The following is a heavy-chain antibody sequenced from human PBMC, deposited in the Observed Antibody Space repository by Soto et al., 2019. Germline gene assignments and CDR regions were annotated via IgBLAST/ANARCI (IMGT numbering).Heavy chain of an antibody. J-gene: IGHJ6*02. CDR2: ISAYNGNA. CDR3: ARSYYYDTRGYTPYGMDV. V-gene: IGHV1-18*01. Sequence: ASVKVSCKASGYTFTSGGISWVRQAPGQGLEWMGWISAYNGNAIYAQKFQGRASMTTDTSTSTAYMELRSLRSDDTAVYYCARSYYYDTRGYTPYGMDVWGQGTTVNVSS. D-gene: IGHD3-22*01. CDR1: GYTFTSGG.